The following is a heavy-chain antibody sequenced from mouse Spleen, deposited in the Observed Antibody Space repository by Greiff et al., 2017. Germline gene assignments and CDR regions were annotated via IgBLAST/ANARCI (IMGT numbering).Heavy chain of an antibody. CDR2: ISNLAYSI. D-gene: IGHD1-1*01. CDR1: GFTFSDYG. V-gene: IGHV5-15*01. CDR3: ARITTVVYFDY. Sequence: EVHLVESGGGLVKPGGSLKLSCAASGFTFSDYGMASVRQAPGKGPEWVAFISNLAYSIYYADTVTGRFTISRENAKNTLYLEMSSLRSEDTAMYYCARITTVVYFDYWGQGTTLTVSS. J-gene: IGHJ2*01.